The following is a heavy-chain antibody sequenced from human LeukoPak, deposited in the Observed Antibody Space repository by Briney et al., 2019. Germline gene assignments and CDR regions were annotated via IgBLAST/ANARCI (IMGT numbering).Heavy chain of an antibody. D-gene: IGHD3-3*01. CDR1: GYTFTGYY. CDR2: INPNSGGT. CDR3: ALYYDFWSGYPWFDT. Sequence: APVKVSCKASGYTFTGYYMHWVRQAPGQGLEWMGWINPNSGGTNYAQKFQGKVTMTRDTSISTAYMELSRLRSDDTAVYYCALYYDFWSGYPWFDTWGQGTLVTVSS. V-gene: IGHV1-2*02. J-gene: IGHJ5*02.